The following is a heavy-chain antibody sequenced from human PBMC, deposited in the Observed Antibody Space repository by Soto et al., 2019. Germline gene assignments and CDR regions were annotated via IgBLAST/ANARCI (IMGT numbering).Heavy chain of an antibody. CDR3: ARVGGFGATTIDY. D-gene: IGHD3-10*01. CDR1: GGSVSSGDYY. V-gene: IGHV4-30-4*01. Sequence: QVQLQESGPGLVKPSQTLSLTCTVSGGSVSSGDYYWSWIRQPPGKGLEWIGYIYYSGSTYYNPSPKSRVTISVETSKTQFSLKLRSVTAAETAVYYCARVGGFGATTIDYWGKGTLVTVSS. J-gene: IGHJ4*02. CDR2: IYYSGST.